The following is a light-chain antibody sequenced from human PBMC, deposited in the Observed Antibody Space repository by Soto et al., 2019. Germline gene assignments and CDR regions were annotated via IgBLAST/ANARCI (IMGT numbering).Light chain of an antibody. CDR3: QQSNSKSWT. CDR1: QSISSY. CDR2: EAS. J-gene: IGKJ1*01. V-gene: IGKV1-5*01. Sequence: DIQMTQSPSSLSASVGDRVTITCRASQSISSYLNWYQQKPGKAPKLLIYEASILESGVPSRFSGSGSGTEFTLTISSLQPSDFATYYCQQSNSKSWTFGQGTKVDIK.